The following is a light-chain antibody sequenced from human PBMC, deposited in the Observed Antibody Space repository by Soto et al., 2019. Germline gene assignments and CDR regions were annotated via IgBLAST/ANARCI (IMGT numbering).Light chain of an antibody. CDR1: SSNIGNNY. J-gene: IGLJ2*01. CDR2: DNN. V-gene: IGLV1-51*01. Sequence: QSVLTQPPSVSAAPGHKVTISCSGSSSNIGNNYVSWYQQLPGTAPKLLIYDNNKRPSGIPDRFSGSKSGTSATLGITGLQTGVEADYYCGTWDSSLSAGVFGGGTQLTVL. CDR3: GTWDSSLSAGV.